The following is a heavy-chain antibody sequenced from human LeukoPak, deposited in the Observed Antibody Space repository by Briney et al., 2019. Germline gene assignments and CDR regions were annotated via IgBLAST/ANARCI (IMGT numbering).Heavy chain of an antibody. CDR1: GYTFTSYG. CDR3: ARDPQFELGYYYGSGSPRFDY. J-gene: IGHJ4*02. V-gene: IGHV1-18*01. Sequence: GASVKVSCKASGYTFTSYGINWVRQAPGQGLEWMGWISAYNGNTNYAQKFQGRVTMTTDTSTSTAYMELRSLRSDDTAVYYCARDPQFELGYYYGSGSPRFDYWGQGTLVTVSS. CDR2: ISAYNGNT. D-gene: IGHD3-10*01.